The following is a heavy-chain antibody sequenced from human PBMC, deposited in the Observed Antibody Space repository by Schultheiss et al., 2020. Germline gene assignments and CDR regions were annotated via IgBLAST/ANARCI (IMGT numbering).Heavy chain of an antibody. D-gene: IGHD2-2*01. Sequence: GGSLRLSCAASGFTFSSYAMSWVRQAPGKGLEWVAVISYDGSNKYYADSVKGRFTISRDNAKNSLYLQMNSLRAEDTAVYYCARDHQVGGYDYYGMDVWGQGTTSTSP. CDR1: GFTFSSYA. CDR2: ISYDGSNK. J-gene: IGHJ6*02. V-gene: IGHV3-30*03. CDR3: ARDHQVGGYDYYGMDV.